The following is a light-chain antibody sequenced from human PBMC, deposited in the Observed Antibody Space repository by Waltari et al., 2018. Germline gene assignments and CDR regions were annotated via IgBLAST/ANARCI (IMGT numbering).Light chain of an antibody. J-gene: IGKJ1*01. CDR3: QHYVTLPAT. Sequence: WRASQGVSRSLAGYQQKPGQAPRRLIYGASSRATGVPDRFSGSGSGTDFSLTISRLEPEDFAVYYCQHYVTLPATFGQGTKVEIK. CDR2: GAS. CDR1: QGVSRS. V-gene: IGKV3-20*01.